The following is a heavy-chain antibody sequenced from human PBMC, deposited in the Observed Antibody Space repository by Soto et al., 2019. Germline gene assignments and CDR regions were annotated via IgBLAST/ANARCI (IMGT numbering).Heavy chain of an antibody. CDR3: AKGHCSGGSCYSGIYD. CDR1: GFTFSSYA. V-gene: IGHV3-23*01. Sequence: GGSLRLSCAASGFTFSSYAMNWVRQAPGKGLEWVSAISGSGGSTYYADSVKGRFTISRDNSKSTLYLQMNSLRAEDTAVYYCAKGHCSGGSCYSGIYDWGQGTLVTV. D-gene: IGHD2-15*01. CDR2: ISGSGGST. J-gene: IGHJ4*02.